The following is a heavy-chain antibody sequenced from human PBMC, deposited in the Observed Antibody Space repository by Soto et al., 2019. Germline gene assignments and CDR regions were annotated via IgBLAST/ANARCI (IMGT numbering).Heavy chain of an antibody. V-gene: IGHV1-46*01. CDR1: GYTFTSYY. CDR3: ARSGHYYGSGSYSWYEY. J-gene: IGHJ4*02. Sequence: ASVKVSCKASGYTFTSYYMHWVRQAPGQGLEWMGIINPSGGSTSYAQKFQGRVTMTRDTSTSTVYMELSSLRSEDTAVYYCARSGHYYGSGSYSWYEYWGQGTLVRVS. CDR2: INPSGGST. D-gene: IGHD3-10*01.